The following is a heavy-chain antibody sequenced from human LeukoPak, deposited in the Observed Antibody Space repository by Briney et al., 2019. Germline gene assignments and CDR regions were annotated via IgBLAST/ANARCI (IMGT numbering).Heavy chain of an antibody. J-gene: IGHJ4*02. D-gene: IGHD3-10*01. CDR1: GGSISSGSYY. CDR2: IYTSGST. CDR3: ARAPESMVRGVPFDY. Sequence: SQTLSLTCTVSGGSISSGSYYWSWIRQPAGKGLEWIGRIYTSGSTNYNPSLKSRVTISVDTSKNQFSLKLSSVTAADTAVYYCARAPESMVRGVPFDYWGQGTLVTVSS. V-gene: IGHV4-61*02.